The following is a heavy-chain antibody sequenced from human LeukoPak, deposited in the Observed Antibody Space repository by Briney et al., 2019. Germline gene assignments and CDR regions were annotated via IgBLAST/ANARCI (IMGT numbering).Heavy chain of an antibody. J-gene: IGHJ4*02. V-gene: IGHV3-23*01. CDR1: GFTFSSYG. Sequence: GGSLRLSCAASGFTFSSYGMSWVRQAPGKGLEWVSAISGSGGSTYYADSVKGRFTISRDNSKNTLYLQMNSLRVEDTATYYCAKGPIRGVTKGPMDYWGQGTVVTVSS. CDR2: ISGSGGST. CDR3: AKGPIRGVTKGPMDY. D-gene: IGHD3-10*01.